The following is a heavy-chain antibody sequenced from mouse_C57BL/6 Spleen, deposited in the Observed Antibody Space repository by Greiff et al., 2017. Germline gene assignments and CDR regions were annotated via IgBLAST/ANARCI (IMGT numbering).Heavy chain of an antibody. CDR1: GYTFTSYW. CDR2: IDPSDSYT. D-gene: IGHD1-1*01. V-gene: IGHV1-69*01. CDR3: ARLGTTVVSPFAY. Sequence: QVQLQQPGAELVMPGASVKLSCKASGYTFTSYWMHWVKQRPGQGLEWIGEIDPSDSYTNYNQKFKGKSTLTVDKSSSTAYMQLSSLTSEDSAVYYCARLGTTVVSPFAYWGQGTLVTVSA. J-gene: IGHJ3*01.